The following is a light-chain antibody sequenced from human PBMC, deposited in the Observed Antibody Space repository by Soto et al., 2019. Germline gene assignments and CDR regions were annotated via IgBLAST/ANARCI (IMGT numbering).Light chain of an antibody. Sequence: EIVLTQSPGTLSLSPGEGATLSCRASQSVTSSFLAWHQHKPGQAPRLLIYSASSRATGIPDRFSGSGSGKDFPLTISRLEPEDFAVYYCQQYSSSPYTFGQGTRLEIK. CDR3: QQYSSSPYT. J-gene: IGKJ5*01. V-gene: IGKV3-20*01. CDR2: SAS. CDR1: QSVTSSF.